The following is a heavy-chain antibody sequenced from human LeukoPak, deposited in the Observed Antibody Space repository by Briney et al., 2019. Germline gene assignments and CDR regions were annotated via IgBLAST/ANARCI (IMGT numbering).Heavy chain of an antibody. D-gene: IGHD2-2*02. J-gene: IGHJ4*02. CDR3: ARGYCSSTSCYMGY. Sequence: SETLSLTCAVYGGSFSGYYWSWIRQPPGKGLEWIGVINHSGSTNYNPSLKSRVTISVDTSKNQFSLKLSSVTAADTAVYYCARGYCSSTSCYMGYWGQGTLVTVSS. V-gene: IGHV4-34*01. CDR2: INHSGST. CDR1: GGSFSGYY.